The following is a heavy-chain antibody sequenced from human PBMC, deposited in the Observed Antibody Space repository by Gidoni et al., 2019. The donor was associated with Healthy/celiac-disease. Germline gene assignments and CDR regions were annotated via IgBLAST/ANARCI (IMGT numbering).Heavy chain of an antibody. CDR3: ARVGKAYCGGDCYYYFDY. V-gene: IGHV1-69*01. CDR1: GGTFSSYA. D-gene: IGHD2-21*02. J-gene: IGHJ4*02. Sequence: QVQLVQSGAEVKKPGSSVKVSCKASGGTFSSYAISWVRQAPGQGLEWMGGIIPIFGTANYAQKFQGRVTITADESTSTAYMELSSLRSEDTAVYYCARVGKAYCGGDCYYYFDYWGQGTLVTVSS. CDR2: IIPIFGTA.